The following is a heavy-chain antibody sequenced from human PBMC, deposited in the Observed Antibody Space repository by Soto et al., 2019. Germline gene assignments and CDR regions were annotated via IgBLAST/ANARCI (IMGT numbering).Heavy chain of an antibody. CDR3: ARGVNFDCLFVFDY. CDR1: GGIFSSYT. Sequence: QVQLVQSGAEVKKPGSSVKVSCKASGGIFSSYTISWVRQAPGQGREWMGGIIPISGTANYAQKFQGSVTITADESTTTAYMELSSLRSDDTAVYYCARGVNFDCLFVFDYWGQGTLVTVSS. V-gene: IGHV1-69*01. J-gene: IGHJ4*02. D-gene: IGHD3-9*01. CDR2: IIPISGTA.